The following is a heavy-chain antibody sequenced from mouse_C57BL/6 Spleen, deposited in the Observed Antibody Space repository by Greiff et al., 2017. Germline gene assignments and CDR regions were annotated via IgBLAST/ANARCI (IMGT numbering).Heavy chain of an antibody. CDR1: GFTFSSYG. V-gene: IGHV5-6*02. CDR2: ISSGGSYT. J-gene: IGHJ1*03. Sequence: EVKLVESGGDLVKPGGSLKLSCAASGFTFSSYGMSWVRQTPDKRLEWVATISSGGSYTYYPDSVKGRFTISRDNAKNTLYLQMSSLKSEDTAMYYCARDGNFVYWYFDVWGTGTTVTVSS. D-gene: IGHD2-1*01. CDR3: ARDGNFVYWYFDV.